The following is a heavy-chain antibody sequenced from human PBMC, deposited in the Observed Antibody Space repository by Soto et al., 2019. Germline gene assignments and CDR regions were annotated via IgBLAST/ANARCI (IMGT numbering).Heavy chain of an antibody. J-gene: IGHJ4*02. D-gene: IGHD6-13*01. Sequence: SETLSLTCTVSGGSISSYYWSWIRQPPGKGLEWIGYIYYSGSTNYNPSLKSRVTISVDTSKHQFSLKLSSVTAADTAVYYCARDPYSSSWPGGFDYWGQGTLVTVSS. CDR3: ARDPYSSSWPGGFDY. V-gene: IGHV4-59*01. CDR2: IYYSGST. CDR1: GGSISSYY.